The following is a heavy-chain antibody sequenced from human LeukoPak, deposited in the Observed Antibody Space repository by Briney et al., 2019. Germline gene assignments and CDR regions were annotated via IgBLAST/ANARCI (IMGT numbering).Heavy chain of an antibody. CDR2: INPSGGST. Sequence: ASVKVSCKASGYTFTGYYMHWVRQAPGQGLEWMGIINPSGGSTSHAQKLQGRVTMTTDTSTSTAYMELRSLRSDDTAVYYCAREGRYYYDSSGYYTNIDYWGQGTLVTVSS. D-gene: IGHD3-22*01. J-gene: IGHJ4*02. V-gene: IGHV1-46*01. CDR3: AREGRYYYDSSGYYTNIDY. CDR1: GYTFTGYY.